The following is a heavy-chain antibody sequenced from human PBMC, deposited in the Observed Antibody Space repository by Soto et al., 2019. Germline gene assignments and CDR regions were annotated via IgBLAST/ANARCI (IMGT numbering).Heavy chain of an antibody. D-gene: IGHD1-26*01. J-gene: IGHJ3*02. CDR3: ARPAYSGSYPDAFDI. CDR1: GYTFTSYD. V-gene: IGHV1-8*01. CDR2: MNPNSGNT. Sequence: ASVKVSCKASGYTFTSYDINWVRQATGQGPEWMGWMNPNSGNTGYAQKFQGRVTLTRNTSISTAYMELSSLRSEDTAVYYCARPAYSGSYPDAFDIWGQGTMVTVSS.